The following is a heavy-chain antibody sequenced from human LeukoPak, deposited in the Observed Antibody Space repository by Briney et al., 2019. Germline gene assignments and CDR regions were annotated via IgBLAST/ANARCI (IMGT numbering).Heavy chain of an antibody. CDR2: ISWNSGSI. J-gene: IGHJ4*02. Sequence: LSGGSLRLSRAASGFTFDDYAMHWVRQAPGKGLEWVSGISWNSGSIGYADSVKGRFTISRDNAKKSLYLQMNSLRAEDTALYYCAKDISYYYGSGSSLFDYWGQGTLVTVSS. D-gene: IGHD3-10*01. CDR1: GFTFDDYA. V-gene: IGHV3-9*01. CDR3: AKDISYYYGSGSSLFDY.